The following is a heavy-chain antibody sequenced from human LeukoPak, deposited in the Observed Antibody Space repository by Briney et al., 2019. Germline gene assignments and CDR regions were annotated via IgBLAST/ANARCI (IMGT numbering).Heavy chain of an antibody. J-gene: IGHJ5*02. CDR1: GFTFSSYS. CDR2: ISSSSSYI. Sequence: GGSLRLSCAASGFTFSSYSMNWVRQAPGKGLEWVSSISSSSSYIYYADSVKGRFTISRDNAKNSLYLQMNSLRAEDTAVYYCARDSAAGTGWFDPWGQGTLVTVSS. CDR3: ARDSAAGTGWFDP. D-gene: IGHD6-13*01. V-gene: IGHV3-21*01.